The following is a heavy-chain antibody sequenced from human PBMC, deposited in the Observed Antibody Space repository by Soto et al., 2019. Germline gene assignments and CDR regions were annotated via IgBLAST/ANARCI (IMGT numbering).Heavy chain of an antibody. CDR1: GGSFSGYY. J-gene: IGHJ4*02. V-gene: IGHV4-34*01. CDR3: ARGMVHLLSL. D-gene: IGHD2-2*01. CDR2: INHSGST. Sequence: QVQLQQWGAGLLKPSETLSLTCAVYGGSFSGYYWSWIRQPPGKGLEWIGEINHSGSTNYNPSLKSRVTISVDTSKNQFSLKLSSVTAADTAVYYCARGMVHLLSLWGQGTLVTASS.